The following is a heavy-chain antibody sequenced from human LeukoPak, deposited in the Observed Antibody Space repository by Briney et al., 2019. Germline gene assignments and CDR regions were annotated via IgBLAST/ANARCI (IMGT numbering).Heavy chain of an antibody. J-gene: IGHJ6*02. V-gene: IGHV4-59*01. Sequence: SETLSLTCSVSGGSIRSYYWAWIRQPPGKGLEWIGYIYYSGSTNYNSSLKSRVTISVAPSKTQFSLKLSSVTAADTAVYYCARGFATIMDVWGQGTTVTVSS. D-gene: IGHD1-26*01. CDR3: ARGFATIMDV. CDR2: IYYSGST. CDR1: GGSIRSYY.